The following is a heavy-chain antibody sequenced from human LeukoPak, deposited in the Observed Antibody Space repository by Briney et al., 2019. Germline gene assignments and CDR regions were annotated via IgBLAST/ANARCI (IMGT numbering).Heavy chain of an antibody. Sequence: PGGSLRLSCAASGFTFSTYWMHWVRQAPGKGLVWVSRIKSDGSTNYGDSVKGRCTISRGKAKNTVSLQMNSLSHEDTGVYYCARAPSEIGGYYPEYFRHWGRGTLVTVSS. V-gene: IGHV3-74*01. CDR2: IKSDGST. CDR3: ARAPSEIGGYYPEYFRH. J-gene: IGHJ1*01. D-gene: IGHD3-22*01. CDR1: GFTFSTYW.